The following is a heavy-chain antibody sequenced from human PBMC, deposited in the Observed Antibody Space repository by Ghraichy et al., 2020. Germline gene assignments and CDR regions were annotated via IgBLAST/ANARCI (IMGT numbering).Heavy chain of an antibody. CDR3: ARGRQNAFDI. CDR2: INHSGST. Sequence: SETLSLTCAVYGGSFSGYYWSWIRQPPGKGLEWIGEINHSGSTNYNPSLQSRVTISVDTSKNQFSLKLSSVTAADTAVYYCARGRQNAFDIWGQGTMVTVSS. V-gene: IGHV4-34*01. CDR1: GGSFSGYY. J-gene: IGHJ3*02.